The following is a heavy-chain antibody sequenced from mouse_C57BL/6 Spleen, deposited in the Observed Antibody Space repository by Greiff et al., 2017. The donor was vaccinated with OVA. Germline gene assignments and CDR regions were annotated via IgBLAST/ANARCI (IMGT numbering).Heavy chain of an antibody. CDR2: INPNNGGT. Sequence: VQLQQSGPELVKPGASVKISCKASGYTFTDYYMNWVKQSHGKSLEWIGDINPNNGGTSYNQKFKGKATLTVDKSSSTAYMELRSLTSEDSAVYYCAREYYYSNYGFAYWGQGTLVTVSA. D-gene: IGHD2-5*01. CDR1: GYTFTDYY. CDR3: AREYYYSNYGFAY. J-gene: IGHJ3*01. V-gene: IGHV1-26*01.